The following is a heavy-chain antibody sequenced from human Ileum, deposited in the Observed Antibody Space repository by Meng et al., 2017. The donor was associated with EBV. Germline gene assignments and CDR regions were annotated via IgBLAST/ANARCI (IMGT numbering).Heavy chain of an antibody. Sequence: QVQLQESGPGLVKPSQTLSLTCTFSGGSISSSNYYWSWIRQSPGKGLEWSGHIYNSGSTYYNPSLKSRITISVDTSKNQFSLKLSSVTAADTAVYYCARGQKGYFDLWGRGTLVTVSS. J-gene: IGHJ2*01. CDR3: ARGQKGYFDL. CDR2: IYNSGST. V-gene: IGHV4-30-4*01. CDR1: GGSISSSNYY.